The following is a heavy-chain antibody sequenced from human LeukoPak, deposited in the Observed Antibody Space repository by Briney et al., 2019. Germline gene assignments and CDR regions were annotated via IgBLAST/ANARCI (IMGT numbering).Heavy chain of an antibody. Sequence: GTSVKVSCKASGFTFTSSAMQWVRQARGQRLEWTGWIVVGSGNTNYAQKFQERVTITRDMSTSTAYMELSSLRSDDTAVYYCARDVRWLNSGWGSGTYYAPYFDYWGQGTLVTVSS. V-gene: IGHV1-58*02. CDR1: GFTFTSSA. CDR3: ARDVRWLNSGWGSGTYYAPYFDY. J-gene: IGHJ4*02. CDR2: IVVGSGNT. D-gene: IGHD3-10*01.